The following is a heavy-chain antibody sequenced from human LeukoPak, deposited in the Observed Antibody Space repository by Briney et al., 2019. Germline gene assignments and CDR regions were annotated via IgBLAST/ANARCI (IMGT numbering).Heavy chain of an antibody. CDR1: GGTFSSYA. CDR3: ARGPSNYVSHYLDY. V-gene: IGHV1-69*04. Sequence: SVKVSCKASGGTFSSYAISWVRQAPGQGLEWMGRIIPILGIANYAQKFQGRVTITADKSTSTAYMELSSLRSEDTAVYYCARGPSNYVSHYLDYWGQGTLVTVSS. J-gene: IGHJ4*02. D-gene: IGHD4-11*01. CDR2: IIPILGIA.